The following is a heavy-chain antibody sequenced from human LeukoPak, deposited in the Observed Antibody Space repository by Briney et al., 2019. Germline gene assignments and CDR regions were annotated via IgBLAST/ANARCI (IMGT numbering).Heavy chain of an antibody. CDR3: TIPQYYDFWSGEGGFDY. Sequence: PGGSLRLSCAASGFTFSGSAMHWVRQASGKGLEWVGRIRSKANSYASAYAASVKGRCTISRDDSKNKAYLQMNSLKTEDTAVDYGTIPQYYDFWSGEGGFDYWGQGTLVTVSS. J-gene: IGHJ4*02. D-gene: IGHD3/OR15-3a*01. V-gene: IGHV3-73*01. CDR2: IRSKANSYAS. CDR1: GFTFSGSA.